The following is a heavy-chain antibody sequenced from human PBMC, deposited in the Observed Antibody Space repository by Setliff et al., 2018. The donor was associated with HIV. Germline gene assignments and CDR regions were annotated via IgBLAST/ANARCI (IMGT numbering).Heavy chain of an antibody. Sequence: GGSLRLSCAASGFTFSTYSMNWVRQAPGKGLEWVSAISGGGGGTYFADSVKGRFTISRDNSKNTLYLQMNSLRVEDTAVYYCAKSSMYSSPYYFDYWGQGALVTVSS. CDR3: AKSSMYSSPYYFDY. D-gene: IGHD6-13*01. CDR2: ISGGGGGT. CDR1: GFTFSTYS. J-gene: IGHJ4*02. V-gene: IGHV3-23*01.